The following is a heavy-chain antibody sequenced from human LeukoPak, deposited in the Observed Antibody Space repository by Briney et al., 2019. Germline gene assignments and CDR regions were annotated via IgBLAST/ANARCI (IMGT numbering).Heavy chain of an antibody. Sequence: SETLSLTCTVSGGSISSYYWSWIRQPPGKGLEWIGYIYYSGSTNYNPSLKSRVTISVDTSKNQFSLKLSSVTAAATAVYYCARVQLELGYYYGMDVWGQGTTVTVSS. V-gene: IGHV4-59*01. J-gene: IGHJ6*02. CDR3: ARVQLELGYYYGMDV. CDR2: IYYSGST. CDR1: GGSISSYY. D-gene: IGHD1-1*01.